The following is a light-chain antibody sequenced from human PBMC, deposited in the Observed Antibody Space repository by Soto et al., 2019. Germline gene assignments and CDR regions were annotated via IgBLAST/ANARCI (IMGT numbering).Light chain of an antibody. V-gene: IGKV1-33*01. CDR3: QQYDNLPFT. Sequence: DIQMTQSPSSLSSSVGDIFTITCQASQDISNYLNWYQQKPGKAPKLLIYDASNLETGVPSRFSGSGSGTDFTFTISSLQPEDIATYYCQQYDNLPFTFGQGTRLEIK. CDR1: QDISNY. CDR2: DAS. J-gene: IGKJ5*01.